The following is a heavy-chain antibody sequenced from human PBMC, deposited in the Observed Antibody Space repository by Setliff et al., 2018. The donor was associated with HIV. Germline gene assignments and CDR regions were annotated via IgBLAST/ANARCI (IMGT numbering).Heavy chain of an antibody. CDR2: IYTSGST. CDR1: GGPISSGSYY. V-gene: IGHV4-61*09. CDR3: ARAAYSGTYVWEPATDL. J-gene: IGHJ2*01. Sequence: SETLSLTCTVSGGPISSGSYYWSWIRQPAGKGLEWIGHIYTSGSTNYNPSLKSRVTISVDTSKNQFSLKLSSVTAADTAVYYCARAAYSGTYVWEPATDLWGRGTLVTVSS. D-gene: IGHD1-26*01.